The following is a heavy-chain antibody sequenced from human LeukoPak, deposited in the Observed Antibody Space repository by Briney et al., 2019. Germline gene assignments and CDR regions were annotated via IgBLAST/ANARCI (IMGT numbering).Heavy chain of an antibody. V-gene: IGHV3-23*01. J-gene: IGHJ5*02. Sequence: QPGGSLRLSCAASGFTFSSYAMSWVRQAPGKGLERLSSISGSGSSTYYADSVKGRFTISRDNSKNTLYLQMNSLRAEDTAVYYCARDTVAVAALFDPWGQGTLVTVSS. CDR1: GFTFSSYA. CDR2: ISGSGSST. CDR3: ARDTVAVAALFDP. D-gene: IGHD6-19*01.